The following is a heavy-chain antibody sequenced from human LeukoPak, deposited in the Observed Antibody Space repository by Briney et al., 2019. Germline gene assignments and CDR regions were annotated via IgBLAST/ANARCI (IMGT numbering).Heavy chain of an antibody. Sequence: SETLSLTCSVSGGSISSSSYYWGWIRQPPGKGLEWIGSIYYSGSTYYNPSLKSRVTISVDTSKNQFSLKLSSVTAADTAVYYCAGEIRDAFDIWGQGTMVTVSS. CDR1: GGSISSSSYY. J-gene: IGHJ3*02. V-gene: IGHV4-39*07. CDR3: AGEIRDAFDI. CDR2: IYYSGST.